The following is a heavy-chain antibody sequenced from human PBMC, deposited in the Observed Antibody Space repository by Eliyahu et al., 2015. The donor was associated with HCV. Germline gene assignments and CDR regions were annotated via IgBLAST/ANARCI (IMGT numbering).Heavy chain of an antibody. CDR2: XHYSGST. D-gene: IGHD6-19*01. V-gene: IGHV4-59*01. CDR1: GGSITTYX. CDR3: ASGGGGIAVTGTGGWFDP. Sequence: QVQLQESGPGLVKPSETLSLTCTVSGGSITTYXWSWIRQPPGKGLEWIGYXHYSGSTNYNPSLKSRVVISLDTSKNQFSLNLTSVTAADTAMYYCASGGGGIAVTGTGGWFDPWGQGTLVTVSS. J-gene: IGHJ5*02.